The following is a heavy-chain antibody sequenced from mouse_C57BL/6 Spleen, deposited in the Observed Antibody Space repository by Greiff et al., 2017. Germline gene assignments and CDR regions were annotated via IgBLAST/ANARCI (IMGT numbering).Heavy chain of an antibody. J-gene: IGHJ2*01. CDR2: IDPSDSYT. D-gene: IGHD4-1*01. Sequence: QVQLQQPGAELVMPGASVKLSCKASGYTFTSYWMHWVKQRPGQGLEWIGEIDPSDSYTNYNQKFKGKSTLTVDKSSSTAYMQLSSLTSEDSAVYYCARSRICGTYFDYWGQGTTLTVSS. CDR3: ARSRICGTYFDY. V-gene: IGHV1-69*01. CDR1: GYTFTSYW.